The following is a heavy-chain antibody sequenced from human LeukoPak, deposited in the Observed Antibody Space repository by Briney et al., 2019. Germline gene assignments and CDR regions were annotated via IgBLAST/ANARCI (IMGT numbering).Heavy chain of an antibody. Sequence: GGSLRLSCAASGFTFSSYAMSWVRQAPGKGLEWVSGISGSGRSTFYADSVKGRFTISRDNSKNTLYLQMKSLRAEDTALYYCVKDGGGDYGDYDWFDPWGQGTLVTVSS. D-gene: IGHD4-17*01. CDR3: VKDGGGDYGDYDWFDP. V-gene: IGHV3-23*01. J-gene: IGHJ5*02. CDR1: GFTFSSYA. CDR2: ISGSGRST.